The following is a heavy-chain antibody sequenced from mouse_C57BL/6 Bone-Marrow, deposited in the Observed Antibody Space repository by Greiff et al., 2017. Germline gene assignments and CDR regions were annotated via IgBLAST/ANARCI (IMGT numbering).Heavy chain of an antibody. CDR3: ARKGAQATSWFAY. V-gene: IGHV5-17*01. D-gene: IGHD3-2*02. CDR2: ISSGSSTI. CDR1: GFTFSDYG. J-gene: IGHJ3*01. Sequence: EVQLVESGGGLVKPGGSLKLSCAASGFTFSDYGMHWVRQAPEKGLEWVAYISSGSSTIYYADTVKGRFTISRDNAKNTLFLQMTSLRSEDTAMXYCARKGAQATSWFAYWGQGTRVTVSA.